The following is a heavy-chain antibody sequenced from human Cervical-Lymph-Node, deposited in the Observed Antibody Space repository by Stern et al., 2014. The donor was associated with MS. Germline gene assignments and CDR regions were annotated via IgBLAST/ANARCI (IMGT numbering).Heavy chain of an antibody. J-gene: IGHJ2*01. CDR1: GFTFDDYA. D-gene: IGHD3-22*01. V-gene: IGHV3-9*01. Sequence: EVQLLESGGGLVQPGRSLGLSCAASGFTFDDYAMHWVRQAPGKGLEWVSGISWNRGSIDYADSVKGRFTISRDNAKNSLYLQMNSLRAEDTALYYCAKADDYYDSSGYLYWYFDLWGRGTLVTVSS. CDR3: AKADDYYDSSGYLYWYFDL. CDR2: ISWNRGSI.